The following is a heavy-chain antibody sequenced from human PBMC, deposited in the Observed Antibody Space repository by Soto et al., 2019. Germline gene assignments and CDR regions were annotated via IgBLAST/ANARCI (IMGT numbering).Heavy chain of an antibody. CDR3: ARSFGWYAFDQ. J-gene: IGHJ4*02. CDR2: IHQSGIS. V-gene: IGHV4-39*07. CDR1: GGSINSGCYS. D-gene: IGHD6-19*01. Sequence: PSETLSLTCAVSGGSINSGCYSWRWVRQPPGKGLEWIGEIHQSGISYKNPSLKSRVTMSVDKSKSQFSLNLSSVTAADTAVYFCARSFGWYAFDQWGQGTLVTVSS.